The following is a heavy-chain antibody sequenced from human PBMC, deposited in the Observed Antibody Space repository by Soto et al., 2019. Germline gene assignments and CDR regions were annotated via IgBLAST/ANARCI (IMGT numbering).Heavy chain of an antibody. V-gene: IGHV3-30*18. CDR3: AKDLIGKTGILDY. J-gene: IGHJ4*02. CDR1: GFTFSSYG. Sequence: GGSLRLSCAASGFTFSSYGMHWVRQAPGKGLEWVAVISYDGSNKYYADSVKGRFTISRDNSKNTLYLQMNSLRAEDTAVYYCAKDLIGKTGILDYWGQGTLVTVSS. CDR2: ISYDGSNK. D-gene: IGHD2-21*01.